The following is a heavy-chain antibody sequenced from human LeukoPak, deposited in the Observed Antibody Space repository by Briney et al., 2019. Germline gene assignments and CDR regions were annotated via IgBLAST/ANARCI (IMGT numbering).Heavy chain of an antibody. J-gene: IGHJ4*02. CDR3: ARATPAYCGGDCYSYYFDY. V-gene: IGHV4-61*02. CDR1: GGSISSGSYY. D-gene: IGHD2-21*02. CDR2: ISTSEST. Sequence: PSETLSLTCTVSGGSISSGSYYWSWIRQPAGKGLEWIGRISTSESTNYNPSLKSRVTISVDTSKNQFSLKLSSVTAADTAVYYCARATPAYCGGDCYSYYFDYWGQGTLVTVSS.